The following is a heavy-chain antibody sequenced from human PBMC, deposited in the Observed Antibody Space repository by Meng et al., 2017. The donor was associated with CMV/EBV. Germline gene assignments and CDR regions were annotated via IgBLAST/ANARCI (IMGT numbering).Heavy chain of an antibody. CDR3: ARYNYYYGMDV. V-gene: IGHV1-2*02. CDR1: GYTFTGYY. CDR2: INPNSGGT. Sequence: ASVQVSCKASGYTFTGYYMHWVRQAPGQGLEWMGGINPNSGGTNYAQKFQGRVTMTRDTSISTAYMELRRLSSDDTAVYYWARYNYYYGMDVWGQGTTVTVSS. J-gene: IGHJ6*02.